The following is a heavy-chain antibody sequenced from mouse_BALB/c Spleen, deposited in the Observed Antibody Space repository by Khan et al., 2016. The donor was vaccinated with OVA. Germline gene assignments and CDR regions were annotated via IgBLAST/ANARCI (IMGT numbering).Heavy chain of an antibody. D-gene: IGHD2-14*01. CDR1: GYTFTSHT. CDR3: ARRTTEYALDY. J-gene: IGHJ4*01. CDR2: INPRSDYT. Sequence: QVQLKESGAELARPGASVKMSCKASGYTFTSHTMHWVKQRPGQGLEWIGYINPRSDYTQYNQKFNDKATLTEDISSSTAYMQLSSLTSEDSAVYYCARRTTEYALDYWGQGTSDTGSS. V-gene: IGHV1-4*01.